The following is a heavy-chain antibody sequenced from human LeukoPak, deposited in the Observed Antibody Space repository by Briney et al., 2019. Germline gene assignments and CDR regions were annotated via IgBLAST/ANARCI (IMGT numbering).Heavy chain of an antibody. J-gene: IGHJ4*02. D-gene: IGHD3-10*01. CDR1: GSTFTGYY. V-gene: IGHV1-2*02. Sequence: ASVKVSCKASGSTFTGYYMHWVRQAPGQGLEWMGWINPNSGGTNYAQPFQGRVTMTRDTAIGTAYMELSRLRSDDTAVYYWATFGLALDYWGQGTLVTVSS. CDR3: ATFGLALDY. CDR2: INPNSGGT.